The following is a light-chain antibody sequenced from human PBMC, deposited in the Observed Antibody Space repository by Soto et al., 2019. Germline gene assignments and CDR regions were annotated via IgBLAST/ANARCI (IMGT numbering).Light chain of an antibody. CDR3: LSYTRANTRV. CDR2: AAN. J-gene: IGLJ3*02. CDR1: SRDVGGYKF. V-gene: IGLV2-14*01. Sequence: QSALTQPASVSGSPGQSITISCTGTSRDVGGYKFVSWYQHHPGKAPKLMIYAANNRPSGVSDRFSGSKSGNTASLTISGLQPEDEADYYCLSYTRANTRVFGGGTKLAVL.